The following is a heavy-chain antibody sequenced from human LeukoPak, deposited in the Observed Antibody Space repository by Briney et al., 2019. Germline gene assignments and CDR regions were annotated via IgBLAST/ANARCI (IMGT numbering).Heavy chain of an antibody. V-gene: IGHV1-3*01. D-gene: IGHD2-2*01. J-gene: IGHJ5*02. Sequence: ASVTVSCTASGYTFTSYAMHWVRQAPGQRLEWMGRINAGNGNTKYSQKFQGRVTITRDTSASTAYMELSSLRSEDTAVYYCARDRRIVVVPAALSYWFDPWGQGTLVTVSS. CDR3: ARDRRIVVVPAALSYWFDP. CDR2: INAGNGNT. CDR1: GYTFTSYA.